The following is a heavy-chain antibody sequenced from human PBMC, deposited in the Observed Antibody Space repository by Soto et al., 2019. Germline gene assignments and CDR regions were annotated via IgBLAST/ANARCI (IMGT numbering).Heavy chain of an antibody. J-gene: IGHJ5*02. V-gene: IGHV3-21*01. Sequence: GSLRLSCAASGFTFSSYNMNWVRQAPGKGLEWVSSITSSGDYIFYADSVKGRFTISRDNAQNSLYLQMSSLRADDTAVYYCARDRQLIQDWFDPWGQGTLVTVSS. CDR2: ITSSGDYI. CDR1: GFTFSSYN. CDR3: ARDRQLIQDWFDP. D-gene: IGHD6-13*01.